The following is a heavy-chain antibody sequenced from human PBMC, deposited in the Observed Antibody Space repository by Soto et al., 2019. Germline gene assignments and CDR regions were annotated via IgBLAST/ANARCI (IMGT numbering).Heavy chain of an antibody. D-gene: IGHD6-13*01. CDR1: GFSFGSSW. V-gene: IGHV3-7*05. CDR3: ARDVSPGSSSLYLDAFDI. Sequence: GGSLKLSCGASGFSFGSSWMTWLRQAPGKGLEWVANIKKDGSKINYLDSVRGRFTVSRDNAKNSLYLEMNSLRAEDTALYYCARDVSPGSSSLYLDAFDIWGQGTMVTVSS. J-gene: IGHJ3*02. CDR2: IKKDGSKI.